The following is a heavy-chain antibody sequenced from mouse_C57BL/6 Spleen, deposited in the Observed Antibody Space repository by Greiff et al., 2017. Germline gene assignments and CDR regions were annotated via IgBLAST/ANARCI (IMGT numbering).Heavy chain of an antibody. V-gene: IGHV1-82*01. D-gene: IGHD1-1*01. CDR1: GYAFSSSW. J-gene: IGHJ2*01. CDR2: IYPGDGDT. Sequence: VKLMESGPELVKPGASVKISCKASGYAFSSSWMNWVKQRPGKGLEWIGRIYPGDGDTNYNGKFKGKATLTADKSSSTAYMQLSSLTSEDSAVYFCARNGLLGYFDYWGQGTTLTVSS. CDR3: ARNGLLGYFDY.